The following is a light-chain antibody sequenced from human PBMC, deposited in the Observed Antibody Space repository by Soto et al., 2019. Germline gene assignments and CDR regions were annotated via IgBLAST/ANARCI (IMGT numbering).Light chain of an antibody. CDR2: EVS. CDR1: SSDVGGYNY. CDR3: SSYTSSSTPWV. J-gene: IGLJ3*02. Sequence: QSALTQPASVSGSPGQSITISCTGTSSDVGGYNYVSWYQQHPGKAPKLMIYEVSNRPSGVSNRFSGSKSGNTASLTFSGPQAEDEADYYCSSYTSSSTPWVFGGGTKLTVL. V-gene: IGLV2-14*01.